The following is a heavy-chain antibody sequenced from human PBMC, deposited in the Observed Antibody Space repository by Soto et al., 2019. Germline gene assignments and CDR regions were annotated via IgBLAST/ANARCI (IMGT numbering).Heavy chain of an antibody. CDR2: ISAYNGNT. J-gene: IGHJ4*02. D-gene: IGHD4-17*01. Sequence: ASVKVSCKASGYTFTSYGISWVRQAPGQGLEWMGWISAYNGNTNYAQKLQGRVTMTTDTSTSTAYMELRSLRSDDTAVYYCARGEVYGDYVYNFDYWGQGTLVTVSS. V-gene: IGHV1-18*04. CDR3: ARGEVYGDYVYNFDY. CDR1: GYTFTSYG.